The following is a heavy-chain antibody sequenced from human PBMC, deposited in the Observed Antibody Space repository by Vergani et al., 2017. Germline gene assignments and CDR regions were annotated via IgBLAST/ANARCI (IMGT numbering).Heavy chain of an antibody. CDR1: GFTFSSYA. J-gene: IGHJ3*02. Sequence: EVQLVESGGGLVQPGGSLRLSCAASGFTFSSYAMSWVRQAPGKGLEWVSAISGSGGSTYYADSVKGRFTISRDDSKNTLYLQMNSLKTEDTAVYYCTTWGEKEAFDIWGQGTKVTVSS. CDR2: ISGSGGST. D-gene: IGHD1-14*01. CDR3: TTWGEKEAFDI. V-gene: IGHV3-23*04.